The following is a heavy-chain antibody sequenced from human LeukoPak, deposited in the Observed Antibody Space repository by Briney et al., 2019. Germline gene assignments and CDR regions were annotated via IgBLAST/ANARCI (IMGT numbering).Heavy chain of an antibody. V-gene: IGHV4-61*05. J-gene: IGHJ4*02. CDR1: GGSISSSSYY. CDR3: ARKTYDSSGYFFDY. Sequence: SETLSLTCTVSGGSISSSSYYWGWIRQPPGKGLEWIGYIYYSGSTNYNPSLKSRVTISVDTSKNQFSLKLSSVTAADTAVYYCARKTYDSSGYFFDYWGQGTLVTVSS. D-gene: IGHD3-22*01. CDR2: IYYSGST.